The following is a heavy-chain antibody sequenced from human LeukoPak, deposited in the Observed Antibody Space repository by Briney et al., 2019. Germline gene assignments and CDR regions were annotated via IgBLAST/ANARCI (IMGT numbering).Heavy chain of an antibody. V-gene: IGHV3-33*01. Sequence: GGSLRLSCAASGFTFSTYAMHWVRQAPGKGLEWVSLIWRNGSNKYYADSVKGRFTISRDNSKNTLYLEMNSLRAEDTAVYYCARDGLSGYGLGLFDYWGQGTLVAVSS. CDR3: ARDGLSGYGLGLFDY. D-gene: IGHD5-12*01. J-gene: IGHJ4*02. CDR2: IWRNGSNK. CDR1: GFTFSTYA.